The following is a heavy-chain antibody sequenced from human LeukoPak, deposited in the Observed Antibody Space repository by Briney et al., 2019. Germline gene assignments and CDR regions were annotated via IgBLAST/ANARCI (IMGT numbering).Heavy chain of an antibody. CDR1: GFTFSSYA. Sequence: GRSLRLSCAASGFTFSSYAMHWVRPAPGKGLEWVAVISYDGSNKYYADSVKGRFTISRDNSKNTLYLQMNSLRAEDTAVYYCARPFRRWELPDYFDYWGQGTLVTVSS. CDR3: ARPFRRWELPDYFDY. J-gene: IGHJ4*02. D-gene: IGHD1-26*01. CDR2: ISYDGSNK. V-gene: IGHV3-30-3*01.